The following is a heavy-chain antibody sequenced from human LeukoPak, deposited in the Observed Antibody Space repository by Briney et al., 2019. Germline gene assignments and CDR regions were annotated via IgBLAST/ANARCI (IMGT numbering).Heavy chain of an antibody. Sequence: PSETLSLTCTVSGGSISSYYWSWIRQPPGKGLEWIGYIYYSGSTNYNPFLKSRVTISVDTSKNQFSLKLTSVTAADTAIYYCASVRGYSSGWYASGFDPWGQGTLVTVSS. CDR2: IYYSGST. D-gene: IGHD6-19*01. J-gene: IGHJ5*02. V-gene: IGHV4-59*08. CDR1: GGSISSYY. CDR3: ASVRGYSSGWYASGFDP.